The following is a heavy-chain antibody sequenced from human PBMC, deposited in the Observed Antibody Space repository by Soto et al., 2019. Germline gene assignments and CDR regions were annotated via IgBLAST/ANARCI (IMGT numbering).Heavy chain of an antibody. CDR3: ASLGYYGSGSTRDYYYGMDV. CDR2: ISYGGSNK. V-gene: IGHV3-30-3*01. CDR1: GFTFSSYA. J-gene: IGHJ6*02. Sequence: PGGSLRLSCAASGFTFSSYAMHWVRQAPGKGLEWVAVISYGGSNKYYADSVKGRFTISRDNSKNTLYLQMNSLRAEDTAVYYCASLGYYGSGSTRDYYYGMDVWGQGTTVTVSS. D-gene: IGHD3-10*01.